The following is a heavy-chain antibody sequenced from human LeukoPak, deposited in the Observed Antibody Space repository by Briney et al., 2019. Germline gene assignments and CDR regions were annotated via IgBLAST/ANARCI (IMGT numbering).Heavy chain of an antibody. D-gene: IGHD3-10*01. CDR3: ARVSYGSGSYSYFDY. CDR2: IKQDGSEK. V-gene: IGHV3-7*02. CDR1: GGSISSYY. J-gene: IGHJ4*02. Sequence: ETLSLTCTVSGGSISSYYWSWVRQAPGKGLEWVANIKQDGSEKYYVDSVKGRFTISRDNAKNSLYLQMNSLRAEDTAVYYCARVSYGSGSYSYFDYWGQGTLVTVSS.